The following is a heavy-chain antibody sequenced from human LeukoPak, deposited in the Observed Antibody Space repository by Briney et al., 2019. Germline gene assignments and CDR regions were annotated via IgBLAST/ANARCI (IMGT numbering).Heavy chain of an antibody. V-gene: IGHV1-46*01. CDR3: ARRHKHYYQIDY. D-gene: IGHD1-26*01. CDR1: GYTFTGYY. CDR2: INPSGGST. J-gene: IGHJ4*02. Sequence: ASVKVSFKASGYTFTGYYMHWVRQAPGQGLEWMGWINPSGGSTSYAQKFQGRVTMTRDTSTTTVYMELSSLRSDDTAVFYCARRHKHYYQIDYWGQGTLVTVSS.